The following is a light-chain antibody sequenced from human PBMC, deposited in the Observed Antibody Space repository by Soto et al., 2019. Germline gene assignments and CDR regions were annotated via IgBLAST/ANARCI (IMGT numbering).Light chain of an antibody. V-gene: IGLV2-11*01. CDR1: SSDVGGYNY. J-gene: IGLJ2*01. CDR2: DVS. CDR3: CSYAGSYAVV. Sequence: QSALTQPRSVSGSPGQSVTISCTGTSSDVGGYNYVSWYQQHPGKAPKLMIYDVSKRPSGAPDRFSGSKSGNTASLTISGLQAEDEADYYCCSYAGSYAVVFGGGTKGTVL.